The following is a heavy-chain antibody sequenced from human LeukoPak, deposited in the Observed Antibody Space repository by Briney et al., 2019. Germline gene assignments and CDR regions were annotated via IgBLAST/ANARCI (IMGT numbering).Heavy chain of an antibody. CDR2: ISYDAGKT. J-gene: IGHJ4*02. CDR1: GFTFSSYS. V-gene: IGHV3-30*03. Sequence: GGSLRLSCAASGFTFSSYSMNWVRQAPGKGLEWVAGISYDAGKTYYADSVRGRFTISRDTSKNTLYLQMNGLRAEDTAVYYCARDSGRSATYFNYWGQGTLVTVSS. CDR3: ARDSGRSATYFNY. D-gene: IGHD3-10*01.